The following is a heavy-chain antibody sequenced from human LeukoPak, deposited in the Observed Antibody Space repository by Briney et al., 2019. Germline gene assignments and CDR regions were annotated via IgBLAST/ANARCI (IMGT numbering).Heavy chain of an antibody. CDR3: ARDRLPLEWLLYPTEGGIPFEY. D-gene: IGHD3-3*01. J-gene: IGHJ4*02. Sequence: SVTVSCTASGGTFSSYAISWVRQAPGQGLEWMGGIIPIFGTANYAQKFQGRVTITADESTSTAYMELSSLRSEDTAVYYCARDRLPLEWLLYPTEGGIPFEYWGQGTLVTVSS. V-gene: IGHV1-69*01. CDR1: GGTFSSYA. CDR2: IIPIFGTA.